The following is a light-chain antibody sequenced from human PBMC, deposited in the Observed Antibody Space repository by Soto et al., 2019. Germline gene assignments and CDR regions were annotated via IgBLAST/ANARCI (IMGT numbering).Light chain of an antibody. Sequence: QSALTQFPSASGSPGQSVTISCTGTSSDVGGYNYVSWYQQHPGKAPKLMIYEVNKRPSGVPDRFSGSKSGNTASLTVSGLQAEDEADYYCNSYAGSNFLVFGGGTKVTVL. J-gene: IGLJ2*01. CDR2: EVN. V-gene: IGLV2-8*01. CDR1: SSDVGGYNY. CDR3: NSYAGSNFLV.